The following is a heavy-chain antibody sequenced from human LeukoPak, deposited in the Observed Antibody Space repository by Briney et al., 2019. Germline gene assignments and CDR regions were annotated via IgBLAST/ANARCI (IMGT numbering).Heavy chain of an antibody. Sequence: GASVKVSCKASGYTFTSYGISWVRQAPGQGLEWMGWISAYNGNTNYAQKLQGRVTMTTDTSTSTAYMELRSLRSDDTAVYYCARDKPYYDSSGYLYYMDVWGKGTTVTISS. CDR2: ISAYNGNT. D-gene: IGHD3-22*01. CDR3: ARDKPYYDSSGYLYYMDV. J-gene: IGHJ6*03. V-gene: IGHV1-18*01. CDR1: GYTFTSYG.